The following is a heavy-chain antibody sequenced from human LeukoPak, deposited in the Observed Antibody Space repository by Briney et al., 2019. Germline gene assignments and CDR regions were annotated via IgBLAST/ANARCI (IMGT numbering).Heavy chain of an antibody. D-gene: IGHD7-27*01. V-gene: IGHV3-21*01. CDR2: ISSSSSYI. CDR1: GFTFSSYS. CDR3: ARDQAGDLDI. J-gene: IGHJ3*02. Sequence: PGGSLRLSCAASGFTFSSYSMNWVRQAPGKGLEWVSSISSSSSYIYYADSVKGRFTISRDNAKNSLYLLMNSLRAEDTAVYYCARDQAGDLDIWGQGTMVTVSP.